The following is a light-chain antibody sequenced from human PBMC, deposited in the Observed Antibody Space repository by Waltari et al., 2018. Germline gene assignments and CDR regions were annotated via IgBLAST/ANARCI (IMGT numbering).Light chain of an antibody. V-gene: IGKV4-1*01. CDR1: QSVLYSSNNKNY. Sequence: DIVMTQSPDSLAMSLGERATIHCKSSQSVLYSSNNKNYLAWYQQKPGQPPKLLISWASTRESGVPDRFSGSGSGTDFTLTISSLQAEDVAVYYCQQYYSTPLTFGGGTKVEIK. CDR3: QQYYSTPLT. CDR2: WAS. J-gene: IGKJ4*01.